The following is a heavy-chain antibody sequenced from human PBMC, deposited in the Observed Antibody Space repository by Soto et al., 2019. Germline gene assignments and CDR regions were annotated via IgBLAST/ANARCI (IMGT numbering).Heavy chain of an antibody. V-gene: IGHV3-15*01. J-gene: IGHJ4*02. D-gene: IGHD3-10*01. CDR2: IKSKTDGGTT. CDR1: GFTFSNAW. Sequence: EVQLVESGGGLVKPGGSLRLSCAASGFTFSNAWMSWVRQAPGKGLEWVGRIKSKTDGGTTDYAAPVKGRFTISRDDSKNTLYLQMNSQKTEDTAVYYCTTDALTKFGEFEDFDYWGQGTLVTVSS. CDR3: TTDALTKFGEFEDFDY.